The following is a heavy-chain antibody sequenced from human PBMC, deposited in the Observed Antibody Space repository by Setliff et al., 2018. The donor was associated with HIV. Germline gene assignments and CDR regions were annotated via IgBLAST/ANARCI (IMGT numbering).Heavy chain of an antibody. CDR2: IGRSGSSI. D-gene: IGHD6-19*01. CDR1: GFIFSSYE. Sequence: PGGSLRLSCAASGFIFSSYEMNWVRQAPGKGLEWVSYIGRSGSSIYYADSVKGRFTISRDNAKNSLYLQMNSLRAEDTAVYYCASGYSSGWYGGYWGQGTLVTVSS. CDR3: ASGYSSGWYGGY. J-gene: IGHJ4*02. V-gene: IGHV3-48*03.